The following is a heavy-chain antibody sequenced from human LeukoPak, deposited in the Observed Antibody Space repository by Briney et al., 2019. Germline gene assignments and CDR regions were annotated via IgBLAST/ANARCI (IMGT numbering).Heavy chain of an antibody. CDR2: IYPGDSET. CDR1: GSGFIHYY. D-gene: IGHD1-7*01. CDR3: ARLAGTTDGNWFEP. J-gene: IGHJ5*02. Sequence: GASLKISCKGSGSGFIHYYIAWVRQMPGKGLEWMGIIYPGDSETTYSPSFQGQVTISADKSISTAYLRWSSLKASDTATYYCARLAGTTDGNWFEPWGQGTLVTVSS. V-gene: IGHV5-51*01.